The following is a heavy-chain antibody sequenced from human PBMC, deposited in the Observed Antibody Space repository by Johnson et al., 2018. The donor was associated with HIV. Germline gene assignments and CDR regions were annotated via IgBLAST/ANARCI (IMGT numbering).Heavy chain of an antibody. CDR3: AKDLEHSYYYDSSGLGSAFDI. Sequence: QVQLVESGGGVVQPGGSLRLSCAASGFTFSSYGMHWVRQAPGKGLEWVAFIRYDGSNKYYADFVKGRFNISRDNSKNTLYLQMNSLRAEETAVYYCAKDLEHSYYYDSSGLGSAFDIWGQGTMVTVSS. J-gene: IGHJ3*02. CDR1: GFTFSSYG. CDR2: IRYDGSNK. V-gene: IGHV3-30*02. D-gene: IGHD3-22*01.